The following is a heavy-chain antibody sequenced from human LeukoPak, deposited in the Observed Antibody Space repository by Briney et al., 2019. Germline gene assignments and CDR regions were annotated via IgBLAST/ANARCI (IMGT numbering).Heavy chain of an antibody. V-gene: IGHV3-30*04. J-gene: IGHJ5*02. Sequence: SGRSLRLSCAASGFTFSSYAMHWVRQAPGKGLEWVAVISYDGSNKYYADSVKGRFTISRDNSKNTLYLQMNSLRAEDTAVYYCAKEQQLVQGYNWFDPWGQGTLVTVSS. CDR1: GFTFSSYA. CDR3: AKEQQLVQGYNWFDP. D-gene: IGHD6-13*01. CDR2: ISYDGSNK.